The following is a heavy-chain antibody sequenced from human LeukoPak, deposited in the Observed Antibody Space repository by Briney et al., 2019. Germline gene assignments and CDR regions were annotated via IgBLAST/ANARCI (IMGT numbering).Heavy chain of an antibody. Sequence: PGGSLRLSCAASGFTFDDYGMSWVRQAPGKGLEWVSGINWNGGSTGYADSVKGRFTISRDNAKNSLYLQMNSLRAEDTALYYCARSYASGHYYVGAGYWGQGTLVTVSS. CDR3: ARSYASGHYYVGAGY. V-gene: IGHV3-20*04. J-gene: IGHJ4*02. CDR2: INWNGGST. D-gene: IGHD3-22*01. CDR1: GFTFDDYG.